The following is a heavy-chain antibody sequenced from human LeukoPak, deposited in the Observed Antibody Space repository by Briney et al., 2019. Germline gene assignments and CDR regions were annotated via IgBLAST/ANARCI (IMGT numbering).Heavy chain of an antibody. V-gene: IGHV1-58*01. D-gene: IGHD2-8*02. CDR1: GFTFSNSV. J-gene: IGHJ1*01. CDR3: AAELQVGHTYFPH. Sequence: ASVKVSCKASGFTFSNSVLHWVRQARGQRLEWIGWLVVGSGDTNYAQEFRGRVTVTRDMSTSTAYMELPSLRSEDTAVYYCAAELQVGHTYFPHWGQGSLVSVSS. CDR2: LVVGSGDT.